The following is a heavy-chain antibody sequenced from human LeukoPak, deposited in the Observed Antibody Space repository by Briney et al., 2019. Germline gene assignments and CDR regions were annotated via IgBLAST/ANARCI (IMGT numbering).Heavy chain of an antibody. J-gene: IGHJ4*02. Sequence: GGSLRLSCAASGFTFSSYWMSWVRQAPGKGLEWVANIKQDGSEKYYVDSVKGRFTISRDNAKNSLYLQTNSLRAEDTAVYYCARDNYYDSSGLDYWGQGTLVTVSS. V-gene: IGHV3-7*01. CDR2: IKQDGSEK. CDR3: ARDNYYDSSGLDY. CDR1: GFTFSSYW. D-gene: IGHD3-22*01.